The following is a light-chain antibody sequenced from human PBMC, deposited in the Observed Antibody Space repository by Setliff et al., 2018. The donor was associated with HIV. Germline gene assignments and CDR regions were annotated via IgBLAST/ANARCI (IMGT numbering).Light chain of an antibody. J-gene: IGLJ3*02. CDR2: EVN. CDR3: SSYTSSSTPV. Sequence: QSALTQPPSVSGSPGQSVTISCTGTSSDVGSYNRVSWYQQPPGTAPKLMIYEVNNRPSGVPDRFSGSKSGNTASLTISGLQAEDEADYYCSSYTSSSTPVFGGGTKVTV. V-gene: IGLV2-18*02. CDR1: SSDVGSYNR.